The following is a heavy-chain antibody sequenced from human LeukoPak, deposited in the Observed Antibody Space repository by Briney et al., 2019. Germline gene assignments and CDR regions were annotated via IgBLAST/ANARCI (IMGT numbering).Heavy chain of an antibody. CDR1: GYTFSSYD. Sequence: ASVKVSCKASGYTFSSYDVSWVRQAPGQGLEWMGWISAYNGDTNYAQNFQGRVTMTTATSTTTTYMELRSLRSDDTAVYYCARTPGDYYYYYMDVWGKGTTVTVSS. D-gene: IGHD3-10*01. V-gene: IGHV1-18*01. J-gene: IGHJ6*03. CDR2: ISAYNGDT. CDR3: ARTPGDYYYYYMDV.